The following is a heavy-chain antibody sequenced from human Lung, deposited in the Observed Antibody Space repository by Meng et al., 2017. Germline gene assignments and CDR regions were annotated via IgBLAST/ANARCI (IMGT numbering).Heavy chain of an antibody. J-gene: IGHJ4*02. CDR3: ARDEDISAAGKLFGDY. V-gene: IGHV1-2*06. D-gene: IGHD6-13*01. CDR2: IDPNNDHT. Sequence: GQLVKSGHGVNKPRAPVKLSCKPSGYTFAAYWIHWLRQAPGQGLEWMGRIDPNNDHTQYAQNFQGRVTMTSDTSISTVYMELNGLRSDDTAVYYCARDEDISAAGKLFGDYWGQGTLVTVSS. CDR1: GYTFAAYW.